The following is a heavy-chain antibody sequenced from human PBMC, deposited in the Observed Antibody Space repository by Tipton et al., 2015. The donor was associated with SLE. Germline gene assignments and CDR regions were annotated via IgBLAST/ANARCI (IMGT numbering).Heavy chain of an antibody. CDR2: VFSSGTT. D-gene: IGHD2-8*02. CDR1: SGSVSSGAYY. CDR3: ARDRDIVLEPVPIPPAFDI. Sequence: TLSLTCTVSSGSVSSGAYYWSWIRQHPGKGLEWIGYVFSSGTTYYNPSLQGRLSMSLDTSKNQLSLQLSSVTSADTAVYFCARDRDIVLEPVPIPPAFDIWGQGTTVTVSS. J-gene: IGHJ3*02. V-gene: IGHV4-31*03.